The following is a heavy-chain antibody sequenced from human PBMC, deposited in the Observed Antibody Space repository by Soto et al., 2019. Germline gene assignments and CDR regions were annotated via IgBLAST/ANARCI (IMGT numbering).Heavy chain of an antibody. J-gene: IGHJ5*02. CDR3: ATYYDFWLGFDP. Sequence: SETLSLTCTVSGGSVSSGSYYWSWIRQPPGKGLEWIGYIYYSGSTNYNPSLKSRVTISVDTSKNQFSLKLSSVTAADTAVYYCATYYDFWLGFDPWGQGTLVTVS. CDR1: GGSVSSGSYY. V-gene: IGHV4-61*01. D-gene: IGHD3-3*01. CDR2: IYYSGST.